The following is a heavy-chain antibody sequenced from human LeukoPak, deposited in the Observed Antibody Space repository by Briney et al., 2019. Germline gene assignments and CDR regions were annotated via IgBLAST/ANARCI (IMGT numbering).Heavy chain of an antibody. D-gene: IGHD5-18*01. J-gene: IGHJ4*02. Sequence: ASVKVSCKXSGYTFTSYDINWVRQATGQGLEWMGWMNPNSGNTGYAQKFQGRVTITRNTSISTAYMELSSLRSEDTAVYYCARVSGYSYATFDYWGQGTLVTVSS. CDR3: ARVSGYSYATFDY. CDR1: GYTFTSYD. CDR2: MNPNSGNT. V-gene: IGHV1-8*03.